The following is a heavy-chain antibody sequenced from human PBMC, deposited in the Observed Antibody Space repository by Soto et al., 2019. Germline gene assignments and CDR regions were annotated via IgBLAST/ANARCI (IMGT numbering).Heavy chain of an antibody. V-gene: IGHV4-30-4*02. CDR1: GGSISSGDYY. Sequence: PSETLSLTCTVSGGSISSGDYYWSWIRQPPGKGLEWIGYIYYSGSTYYNPSLKSRVTISVDTSKNQFSLKLSSVTAADTAVYYCARVRNYYDSSGYYYLFDYWGQGTLVTVSS. J-gene: IGHJ4*02. D-gene: IGHD3-22*01. CDR3: ARVRNYYDSSGYYYLFDY. CDR2: IYYSGST.